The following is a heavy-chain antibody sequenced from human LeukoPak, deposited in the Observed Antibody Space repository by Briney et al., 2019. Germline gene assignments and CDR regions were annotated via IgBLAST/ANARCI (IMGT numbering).Heavy chain of an antibody. J-gene: IGHJ4*02. CDR3: SSEVRAYFDH. V-gene: IGHV1-2*02. CDR1: GYTFTVYY. CDR2: INPDTGAT. Sequence: ASVKVSCKTSGYTFTVYYLHWVRQTPGQGLEWMGWINPDTGATGHAQKFQGRVTMTRDRTISTAYMELSRLTSDDTAVYYCSSEVRAYFDHWGQGSLVTVAS.